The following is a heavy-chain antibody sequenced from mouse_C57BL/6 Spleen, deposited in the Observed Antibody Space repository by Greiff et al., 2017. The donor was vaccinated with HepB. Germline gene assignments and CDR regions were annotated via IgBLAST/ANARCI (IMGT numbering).Heavy chain of an antibody. D-gene: IGHD1-1*01. CDR2: IYPGDGDT. CDR3: AREGNYVGVDY. Sequence: QVQLKESGPELVKPGASVKISCKASGYAFSSSWMNWVKQRPGKGLEWIGRIYPGDGDTNYNGKFKGKATLTADKSSSKAYRQLSSLTSEDSAVYCGAREGNYVGVDYWGQGTSVTVSS. J-gene: IGHJ4*01. V-gene: IGHV1-82*01. CDR1: GYAFSSSW.